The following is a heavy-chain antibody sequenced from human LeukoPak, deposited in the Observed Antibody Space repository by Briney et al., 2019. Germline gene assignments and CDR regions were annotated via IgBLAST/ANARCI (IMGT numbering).Heavy chain of an antibody. V-gene: IGHV3-23*01. D-gene: IGHD4-17*01. CDR1: GFSLSNYC. CDR2: VRGSGYST. CDR3: GKDPNGDYLGAFDF. Sequence: GGSLRLSCAASGFSLSNYCMAWVRQPPGKGLEWVAAVRGSGYSTSYADSVRGRFTISRDNSKNTLYLQMNSLRAEDTAVYYCGKDPNGDYLGAFDFWGQGTMVTVSS. J-gene: IGHJ3*01.